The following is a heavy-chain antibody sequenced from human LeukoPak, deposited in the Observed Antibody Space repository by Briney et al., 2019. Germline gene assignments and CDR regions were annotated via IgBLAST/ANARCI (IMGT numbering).Heavy chain of an antibody. D-gene: IGHD4-23*01. J-gene: IGHJ6*03. CDR3: AREATVVTYYYYYYMDV. CDR1: GFTFSSYG. V-gene: IGHV3-33*01. Sequence: GRSLRLSCAASGFTFSSYGMHWVRQAPGKGLEWVAVIWYDGSNKYYADSVKGRFTISRDNSKNTLYLQMNSLRAEDTAVYCCAREATVVTYYYYYYMDVWGKGTTVTVSS. CDR2: IWYDGSNK.